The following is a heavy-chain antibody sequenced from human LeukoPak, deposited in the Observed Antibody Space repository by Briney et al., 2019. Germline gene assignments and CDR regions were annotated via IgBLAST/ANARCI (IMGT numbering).Heavy chain of an antibody. CDR2: ISGSGYT. V-gene: IGHV3-23*01. Sequence: GGSLRLSCAASGFTVSNNGLSWFRQAPGKGLEWVSDISGSGYTYYAESVKGRFIISRDNSKNTLYLQMNSLRAEDTALYYASGHGSSSYWGQGTLVAVSS. J-gene: IGHJ4*02. CDR1: GFTVSNNG. D-gene: IGHD6-13*01. CDR3: SGHGSSSY.